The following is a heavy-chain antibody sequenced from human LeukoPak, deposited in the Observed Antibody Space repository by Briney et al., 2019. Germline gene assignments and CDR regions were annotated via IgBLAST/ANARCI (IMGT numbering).Heavy chain of an antibody. CDR3: ARVVPYCSSTSCSRGGYYYYYYMDV. CDR2: INPNSGGT. D-gene: IGHD2-2*01. V-gene: IGHV1-2*02. J-gene: IGHJ6*03. Sequence: ASVKVSCKASGYTFTGYYMHWVRQAPGQGLEWMGWINPNSGGTNYAQKFQGRVTMTRDTSISTAYMELSGLRSDDTAVYYCARVVPYCSSTSCSRGGYYYYYYMDVWGQGTTVIVSS. CDR1: GYTFTGYY.